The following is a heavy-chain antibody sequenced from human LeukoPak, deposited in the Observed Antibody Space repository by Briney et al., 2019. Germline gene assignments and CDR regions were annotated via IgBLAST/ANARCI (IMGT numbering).Heavy chain of an antibody. CDR2: INHSGST. CDR1: GGSFSGYY. D-gene: IGHD3-22*01. Sequence: PSETLSLTCAVYGGSFSGYYWSWIRQPPGKGLEWIGEINHSGSTNYNPSLKSRVTISVDTSKNQFSLKLSSVTAADTAVYYCARGYYYDSSAYFDYWGQGTLVTVSS. J-gene: IGHJ4*02. CDR3: ARGYYYDSSAYFDY. V-gene: IGHV4-34*01.